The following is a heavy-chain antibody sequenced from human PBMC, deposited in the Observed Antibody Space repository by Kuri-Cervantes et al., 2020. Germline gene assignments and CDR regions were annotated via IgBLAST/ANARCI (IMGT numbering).Heavy chain of an antibody. CDR2: ISSSSSTI. J-gene: IGHJ5*02. CDR3: ARGHHYYDSSGLSP. Sequence: GGSLRLSCAASGFTFSSYGMHWVRQAPGKGLEWVSYISSSSSTIYYADSVKGRFTISRDNAKNSLYLQMNSLRDEDTAVYYCARGHHYYDSSGLSPWGQGTLVTVSS. V-gene: IGHV3-48*02. CDR1: GFTFSSYG. D-gene: IGHD3-22*01.